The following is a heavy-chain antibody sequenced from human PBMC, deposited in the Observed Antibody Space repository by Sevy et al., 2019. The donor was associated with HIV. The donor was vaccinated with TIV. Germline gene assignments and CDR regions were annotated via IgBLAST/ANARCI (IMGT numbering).Heavy chain of an antibody. CDR1: GFTFSSYA. Sequence: GGSLRLSCAASGFTFSSYAMHWVRQAPGKGLEYVSAISSNGGSTYYANSVKGRFTISRDNSKNTLYLQMGSLRAQDMAVYYCARGSSTSCFTRRCAFDIWGQGTMVNVSS. V-gene: IGHV3-64*01. J-gene: IGHJ3*02. CDR3: ARGSSTSCFTRRCAFDI. D-gene: IGHD2-2*01. CDR2: ISSNGGST.